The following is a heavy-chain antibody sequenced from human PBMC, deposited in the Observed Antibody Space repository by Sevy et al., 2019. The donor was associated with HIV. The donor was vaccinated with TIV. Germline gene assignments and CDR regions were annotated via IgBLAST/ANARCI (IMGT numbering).Heavy chain of an antibody. D-gene: IGHD3-22*01. CDR2: ISAYNGNT. CDR3: ARDRAYYDSSGPTGY. J-gene: IGHJ4*02. Sequence: ASVKVSCKASGYTFTSYGISWVRQAPGQGLEWMGWISAYNGNTNYAQKLQGRVTMTTDTSTGTAYMELRSLRSDDTAVYYCARDRAYYDSSGPTGYWGQGTLVTVSS. CDR1: GYTFTSYG. V-gene: IGHV1-18*04.